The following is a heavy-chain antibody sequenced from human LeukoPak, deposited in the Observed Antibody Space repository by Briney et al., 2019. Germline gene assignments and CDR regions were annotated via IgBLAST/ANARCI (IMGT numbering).Heavy chain of an antibody. J-gene: IGHJ4*02. CDR1: GFTFSNYW. D-gene: IGHD4-23*01. CDR3: ARGRPHGNDY. V-gene: IGHV3-74*01. CDR2: IASDGSST. Sequence: GGSVRLSCAASGFTFSNYWIHWVRQAPGKGLVWVSRIASDGSSTTYADSVKGRFSISRDNAKNTLYLQMNSLRVEDTAVYYCARGRPHGNDYWGQGTLVTVSS.